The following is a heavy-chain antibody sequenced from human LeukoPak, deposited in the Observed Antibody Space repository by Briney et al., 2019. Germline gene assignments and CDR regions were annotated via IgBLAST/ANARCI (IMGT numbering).Heavy chain of an antibody. CDR1: EFTSITYG. V-gene: IGHV3-33*01. CDR2: IWYDGSNK. J-gene: IGHJ4*02. Sequence: GGPLRPSWAGLEFTSITYGCNWFGKPPGKGREWGAVIWYDGSNKYYADSVKGRFTISRDNSKNTLYLQMNSLRAEDTAVYYCAIYCSSTSCIGGYWGQGTLVTVSS. D-gene: IGHD2-2*01. CDR3: AIYCSSTSCIGGY.